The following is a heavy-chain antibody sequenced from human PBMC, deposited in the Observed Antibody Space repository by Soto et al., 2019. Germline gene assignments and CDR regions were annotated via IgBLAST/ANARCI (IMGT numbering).Heavy chain of an antibody. CDR2: IIPILDVA. V-gene: IGHV1-69*02. Sequence: QLVQSGAEVKRRGSSVKVSCKASGGDFLSYTISWVRQVPGQGPEWMGTIIPILDVAKNAQKFQGRVAITADKATSTVYMELRSLRSDDTAVYYCAQMWFGELWHGMDVWGQGTTITVSS. CDR1: GGDFLSYT. J-gene: IGHJ6*02. CDR3: AQMWFGELWHGMDV. D-gene: IGHD3-10*01.